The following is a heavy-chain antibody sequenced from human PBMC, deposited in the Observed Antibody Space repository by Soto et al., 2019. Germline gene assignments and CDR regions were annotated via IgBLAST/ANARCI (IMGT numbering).Heavy chain of an antibody. V-gene: IGHV4-39*07. CDR2: IYHSGST. D-gene: IGHD1-26*01. CDR3: ARVRGSYYYGMDV. Sequence: PSETLSLTCTVSGGSISSGDYYWSWIRQPPGKGLEWIGEIYHSGSTNYNPSLKSRVTISVDKSKNQFSLKLSSVTAADTAVYYCARVRGSYYYGMDVWGQGILVTVSS. J-gene: IGHJ6*02. CDR1: GGSISSGDYY.